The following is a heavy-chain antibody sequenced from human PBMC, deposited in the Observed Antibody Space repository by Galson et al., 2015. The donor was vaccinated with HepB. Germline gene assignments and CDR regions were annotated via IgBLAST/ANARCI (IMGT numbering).Heavy chain of an antibody. CDR2: IYWDDDK. CDR3: AHYSSSSSPQRFDY. CDR1: GFSLSTSGVG. V-gene: IGHV2-5*02. Sequence: PALVKPTQTLTLTCTFSGFSLSTSGVGVGWIRRPPGKALEWLALIYWDDDKRYSPSLKSRLTITKDTSKNQVVLTMTNMDPVDTATYYCAHYSSSSSPQRFDYWGQGTLVTVSS. J-gene: IGHJ4*02. D-gene: IGHD6-6*01.